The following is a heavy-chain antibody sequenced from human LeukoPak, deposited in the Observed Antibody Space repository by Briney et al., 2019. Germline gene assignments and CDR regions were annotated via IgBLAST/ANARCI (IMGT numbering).Heavy chain of an antibody. D-gene: IGHD3-22*01. CDR2: IKSKTDGGTT. CDR3: TTDLRGRLITMIVVSPDYY. Sequence: GGSLRLSCAASGFTVSNAWMSGVRQAPGKGLEWVGRIKSKTDGGTTDYAAPVKGRFTISRDDSKNTLYLQMNSLKTEDTAVYYCTTDLRGRLITMIVVSPDYYWGQGTLVTVSS. J-gene: IGHJ4*02. CDR1: GFTVSNAW. V-gene: IGHV3-15*01.